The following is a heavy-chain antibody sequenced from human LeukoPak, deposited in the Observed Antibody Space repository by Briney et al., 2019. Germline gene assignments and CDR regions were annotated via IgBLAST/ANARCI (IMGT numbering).Heavy chain of an antibody. D-gene: IGHD3-22*01. J-gene: IGHJ4*02. CDR3: ARDLRKSYYDSSGYPQPTYFDY. CDR1: GGTFSSST. Sequence: ASVKVSCKASGGTFSSSTISWVRQAPGQGLEWMGGIIPIFGTANYAQKLQGRVTMTTDTSTSTAYTELRSLRSDDTAMYYCARDLRKSYYDSSGYPQPTYFDYWGQGTLVTVSS. V-gene: IGHV1-69*05. CDR2: IIPIFGTA.